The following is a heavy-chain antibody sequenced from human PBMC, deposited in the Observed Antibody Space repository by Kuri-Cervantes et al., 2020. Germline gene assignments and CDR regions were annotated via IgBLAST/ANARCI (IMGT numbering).Heavy chain of an antibody. J-gene: IGHJ6*02. V-gene: IGHV4-59*02. CDR1: GGSVSRSY. CDR2: IYYSGST. Sequence: GSLRLSCTVSGGSVSRSYWSWMRQPPGKGLEWIGYIYYSGSTNYNPSLKSRVTISVDTSKNQFSLKLSSVTAADTAVYYCARDLRLLWFGESGPYYYGMDVWGQGTTVTVSS. CDR3: ARDLRLLWFGESGPYYYGMDV. D-gene: IGHD3-10*01.